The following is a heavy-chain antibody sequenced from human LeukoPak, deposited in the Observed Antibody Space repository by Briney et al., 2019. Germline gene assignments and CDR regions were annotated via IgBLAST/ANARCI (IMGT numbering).Heavy chain of an antibody. CDR1: GGSISSYY. V-gene: IGHV4-59*01. J-gene: IGHJ3*02. D-gene: IGHD1-1*01. Sequence: PSETLSLTCTVSGGSISSYYWSWIRQPPGKGLEWIGYIYYSGSTNYNPSLKSRVTISVDTSKNQFSLKLSSVTAADTAVYYCARVHRGSTNAFDIWGQGTMVTVSS. CDR2: IYYSGST. CDR3: ARVHRGSTNAFDI.